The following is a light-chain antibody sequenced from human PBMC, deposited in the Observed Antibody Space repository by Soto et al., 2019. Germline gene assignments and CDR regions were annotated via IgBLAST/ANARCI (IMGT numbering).Light chain of an antibody. J-gene: IGLJ3*02. CDR1: SSDVGAYNY. CDR2: EVS. V-gene: IGLV2-14*01. Sequence: QSALTQPASVSGSPGQSITISCTGTSSDVGAYNYVSWYQQHPGKAPKLMIYEVSNRPSGVSNRFSGSKSGNTASLTISGLQSDDEADYYFSSYASSSTWVFGGGTKLTVL. CDR3: SSYASSSTWV.